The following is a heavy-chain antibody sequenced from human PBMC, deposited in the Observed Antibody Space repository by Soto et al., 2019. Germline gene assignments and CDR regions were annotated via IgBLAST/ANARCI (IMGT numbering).Heavy chain of an antibody. CDR1: GGSITSSSHF. V-gene: IGHV4-39*01. D-gene: IGHD6-25*01. CDR3: AGQTFTIAAASYGRSNWFDP. Sequence: SETLSLTCSASGGSITSSSHFWGWVRQPPGKGLEWIGTIYFTGNTYYTPSLKGRLTVSIDTSKNEFSLRLNSVTAADTAVYYCAGQTFTIAAASYGRSNWFDPWGPGTLVTVSS. CDR2: IYFTGNT. J-gene: IGHJ5*02.